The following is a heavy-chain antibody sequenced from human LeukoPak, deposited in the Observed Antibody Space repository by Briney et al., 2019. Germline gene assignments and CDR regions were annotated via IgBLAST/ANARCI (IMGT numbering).Heavy chain of an antibody. CDR2: ISYSGST. Sequence: PSETLSLTCTVSGGSISSYYWSWIRQPPGKGLEWIACISYSGSTKYNPSLKSRVIISVDTSKNQLSLKLSSVTAADTAVYYCAREPGFDSSGYLNWFDPWGQGTLVTVSS. CDR1: GGSISSYY. CDR3: AREPGFDSSGYLNWFDP. V-gene: IGHV4-59*01. D-gene: IGHD3-22*01. J-gene: IGHJ5*02.